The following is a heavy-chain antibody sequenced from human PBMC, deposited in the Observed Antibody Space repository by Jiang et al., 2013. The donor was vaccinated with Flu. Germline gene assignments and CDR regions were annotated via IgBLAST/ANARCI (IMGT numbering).Heavy chain of an antibody. Sequence: GLGLVKPSQTLSLTCTVSGGSISSSNWWSWVRQPPGKGLEWIGEIYHSGSTNYNPSLKSRVTISVDKSKNQFSLNLSSMTAADTAVYYCARVGQWLDFDYWGQGTLVTVSS. CDR2: IYHSGST. D-gene: IGHD6-19*01. J-gene: IGHJ4*02. CDR1: GGSISSSNW. CDR3: ARVGQWLDFDY. V-gene: IGHV4-4*02.